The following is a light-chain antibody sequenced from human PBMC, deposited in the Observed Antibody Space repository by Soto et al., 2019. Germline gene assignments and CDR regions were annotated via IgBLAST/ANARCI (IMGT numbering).Light chain of an antibody. CDR1: ERIYSAY. CDR3: QQYTNWPQT. V-gene: IGKV3-15*01. J-gene: IGKJ1*01. CDR2: GAS. Sequence: VLTQSPGTLSLSRGERATLSCRASERIYSAYLGWYQQKPGQAPRLLIYGASTRATGIPARFSGSGSGTEFTLTISSLQSEDFAVYYCQQYTNWPQTFGQGTKVDIK.